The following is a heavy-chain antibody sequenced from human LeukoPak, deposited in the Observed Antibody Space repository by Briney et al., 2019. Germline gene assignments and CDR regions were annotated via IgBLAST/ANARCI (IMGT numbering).Heavy chain of an antibody. Sequence: ASVKVSCKASGYTFTSYGISWVRQAPGQGLEWMGWISAYNGNTNYAQKLQGRVTMTTDTSTSTAYMELRSLRSDDTAVYHCAKNSRPGGWYDILTGYSAQAEYYFDYWGQGTLVTVSS. CDR2: ISAYNGNT. J-gene: IGHJ4*02. D-gene: IGHD3-9*01. CDR1: GYTFTSYG. V-gene: IGHV1-18*01. CDR3: AKNSRPGGWYDILTGYSAQAEYYFDY.